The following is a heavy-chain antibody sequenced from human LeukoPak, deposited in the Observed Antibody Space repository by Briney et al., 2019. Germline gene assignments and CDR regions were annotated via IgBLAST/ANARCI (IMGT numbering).Heavy chain of an antibody. J-gene: IGHJ4*02. V-gene: IGHV3-7*01. D-gene: IGHD3-16*02. CDR1: GFIFSNYW. Sequence: PGGSLRLSCAASGFIFSNYWMSWVRQAPGKGLEWVANIKQDGSEKYYVDSVKGRFTMSRDNAKKSLYVQMNSLRVEDTAVYYCARGAYYDYAWGSYLFDYWGQGTLVTVSS. CDR3: ARGAYYDYAWGSYLFDY. CDR2: IKQDGSEK.